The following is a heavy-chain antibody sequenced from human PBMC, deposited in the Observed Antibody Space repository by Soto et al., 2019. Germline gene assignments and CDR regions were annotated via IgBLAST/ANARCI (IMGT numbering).Heavy chain of an antibody. D-gene: IGHD3-22*01. CDR1: GYIFTSYG. CDR3: ARGGGLIDYYDSRHDPNWMDV. CDR2: ISADNGNT. J-gene: IGHJ6*02. Sequence: VKVSCKASGYIFTSYGISWVGRAPGQGIEWMGWISADNGNTNNAQKLEGRVTMTTDTSTSTAYMELRSLRSDDTAVYYWARGGGLIDYYDSRHDPNWMDVWGQGTTVTVSS. V-gene: IGHV1-18*01.